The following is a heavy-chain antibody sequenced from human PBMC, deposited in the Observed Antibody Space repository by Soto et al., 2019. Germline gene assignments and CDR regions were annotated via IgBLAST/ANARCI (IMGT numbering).Heavy chain of an antibody. V-gene: IGHV1-8*01. J-gene: IGHJ3*02. Sequence: ASVKVSCKASRYTFTSYDINWVRQATGQGLEWMGWMNPNSGNTGYAQKFQGRVTMTRNTSISTAYMELSSLRSEDTAVYYCASTTSVDTILVFGTEGGAFDIWGQGTMVTVSS. CDR1: RYTFTSYD. D-gene: IGHD3-3*01. CDR3: ASTTSVDTILVFGTEGGAFDI. CDR2: MNPNSGNT.